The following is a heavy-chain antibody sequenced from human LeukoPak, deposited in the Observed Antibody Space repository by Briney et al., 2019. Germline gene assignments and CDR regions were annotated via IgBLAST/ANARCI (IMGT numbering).Heavy chain of an antibody. CDR1: GYTFTGYY. CDR2: INPNSGGT. J-gene: IGHJ3*02. V-gene: IGHV1-2*02. CDR3: ARDRITMIVVDAFDI. Sequence: ASVKVSCKASGYTFTGYYMRWVRQAPGQGLEWMGWINPNSGGTNYAQKFQGRVSMTRDTSISTAYMELSRLRSDDTAVYYCARDRITMIVVDAFDIWGQGTMVTVSS. D-gene: IGHD3-22*01.